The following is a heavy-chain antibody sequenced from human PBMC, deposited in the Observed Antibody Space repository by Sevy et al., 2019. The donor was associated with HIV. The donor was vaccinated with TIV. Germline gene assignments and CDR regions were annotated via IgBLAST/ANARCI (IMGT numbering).Heavy chain of an antibody. CDR2: ISYDGSNK. CDR3: ARVGDSGYEYDY. D-gene: IGHD5-12*01. Sequence: GGSLRLSCAASGFTFGSYAMHWVRQAPGKGLEWVAVISYDGSNKYYADSVKGRFTISRDNSKNTLYLQMNSLRAEDTAVYYCARVGDSGYEYDYWGQGTLVTVSS. V-gene: IGHV3-30-3*01. CDR1: GFTFGSYA. J-gene: IGHJ4*02.